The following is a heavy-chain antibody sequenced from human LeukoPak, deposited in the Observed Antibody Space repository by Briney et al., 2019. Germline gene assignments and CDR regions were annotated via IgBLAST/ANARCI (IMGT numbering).Heavy chain of an antibody. J-gene: IGHJ5*02. D-gene: IGHD2-2*03. Sequence: PGGSLRLSCAASGFTFSSYSMNWVRQAPGKGLEWVSSISSSSSYIYYADSVKGRFTISRDNAKNSLYLQINSRRAEDTAVYYCARIMDGGFDPWGQGTLVTVSS. CDR3: ARIMDGGFDP. CDR2: ISSSSSYI. V-gene: IGHV3-21*01. CDR1: GFTFSSYS.